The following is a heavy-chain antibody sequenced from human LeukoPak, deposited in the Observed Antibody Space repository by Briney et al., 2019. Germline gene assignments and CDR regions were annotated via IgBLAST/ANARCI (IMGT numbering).Heavy chain of an antibody. CDR2: IYNSGST. J-gene: IGHJ2*01. CDR1: DGSISSYY. CDR3: ARDKGPYWYFDL. Sequence: SETLSLTCAASDGSISSYYWNWIRQPPGKGLEWIGNIYNSGSTDYNPSLKSRVTISVNLSKKQISLKLTSVTAADTALYYCARDKGPYWYFDLWGRGTLVTVSS. V-gene: IGHV4-59*01.